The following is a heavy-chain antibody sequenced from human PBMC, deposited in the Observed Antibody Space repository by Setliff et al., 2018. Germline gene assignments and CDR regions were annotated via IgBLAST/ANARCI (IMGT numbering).Heavy chain of an antibody. CDR2: IYYSGTT. Sequence: LCLTCTVSRDSISSRRSYWGWFRQPAGKGLEWIGSIYYSGTTYYNPSLKSPVTISIDTSKNQFSLKLSSVSAADTAIYYCARHDARGYYYYMDVWGEGTTVTVSS. J-gene: IGHJ6*03. D-gene: IGHD3-10*01. V-gene: IGHV4-39*01. CDR1: RDSISSRRSY. CDR3: ARHDARGYYYYMDV.